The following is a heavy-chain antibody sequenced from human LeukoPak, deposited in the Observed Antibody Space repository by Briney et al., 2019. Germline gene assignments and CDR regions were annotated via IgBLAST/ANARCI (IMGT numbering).Heavy chain of an antibody. CDR3: ARARGYNHGPQDYYFDY. CDR2: INHSGST. D-gene: IGHD5-18*01. J-gene: IGHJ4*02. Sequence: SETLSLTCAVYGGSFSGYYWSWIRQPPGKGLEWIGEINHSGSTNYNPSLKSRVTISVDTSKNQFSLKLSSVTAADTAVYYCARARGYNHGPQDYYFDYWGQGTLVTVSS. V-gene: IGHV4-34*01. CDR1: GGSFSGYY.